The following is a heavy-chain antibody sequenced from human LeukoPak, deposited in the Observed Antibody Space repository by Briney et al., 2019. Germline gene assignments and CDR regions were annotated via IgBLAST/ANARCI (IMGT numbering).Heavy chain of an antibody. CDR1: GGSFSGCY. CDR3: ARRTSEYYDILTGYYGTAFDY. CDR2: INHSGST. Sequence: SETLSLTCAVYGGSFSGCYWSWIRQPPGKGLEWIGEINHSGSTNYNPSLKSRVTISVDTSKNQFSLKLSSVTAADTAVYYCARRTSEYYDILTGYYGTAFDYWGQGTLVTVSS. D-gene: IGHD3-9*01. V-gene: IGHV4-34*01. J-gene: IGHJ4*02.